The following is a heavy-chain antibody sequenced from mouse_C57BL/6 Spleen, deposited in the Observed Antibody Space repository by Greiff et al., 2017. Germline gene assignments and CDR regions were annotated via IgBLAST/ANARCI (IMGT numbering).Heavy chain of an antibody. CDR1: GYTFTDYN. J-gene: IGHJ3*01. D-gene: IGHD1-1*01. CDR3: VYGSSYAWFAY. Sequence: EVQLQQSGPELVKPGASVKMSCKASGYTFTDYNMHWVKQSHGKSLEWIGYINPNNGGTSYNQKFKGKATLTVNKSSSTAYMELRSLTSEDSAVYYCVYGSSYAWFAYWGQGTLVTVSA. V-gene: IGHV1-22*01. CDR2: INPNNGGT.